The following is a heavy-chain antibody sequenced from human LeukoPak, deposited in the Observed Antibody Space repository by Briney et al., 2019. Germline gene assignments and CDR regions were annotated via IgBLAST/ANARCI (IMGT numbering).Heavy chain of an antibody. Sequence: GGSLRLSRAASGFAFYNYVMTSVRQAPGKGLEWVSSISGSGGTTYYTDSAKGRFTISRDNSKNILYLQMNSLRAEDTAVYYCAKDSTMSGSYYGMDVWGQGTTVTVSS. CDR3: AKDSTMSGSYYGMDV. CDR2: ISGSGGTT. V-gene: IGHV3-23*01. D-gene: IGHD3-22*01. CDR1: GFAFYNYV. J-gene: IGHJ6*02.